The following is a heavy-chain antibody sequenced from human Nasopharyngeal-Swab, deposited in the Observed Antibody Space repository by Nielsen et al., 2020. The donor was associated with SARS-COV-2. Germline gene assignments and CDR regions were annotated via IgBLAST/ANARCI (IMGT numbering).Heavy chain of an antibody. CDR2: ISGSGDTT. J-gene: IGHJ1*01. CDR1: GFTFSSYW. Sequence: GESLKISCAASGFTFSSYWMSWVRQAPGKGLEWVSSISGSGDTTYYADSVKGRFTISRDNSKNTLYLQLNSLRAEDTAVYYCAKGAVGGAVAGTQYFQHWGQGTQVTVSS. D-gene: IGHD6-19*01. CDR3: AKGAVGGAVAGTQYFQH. V-gene: IGHV3-23*01.